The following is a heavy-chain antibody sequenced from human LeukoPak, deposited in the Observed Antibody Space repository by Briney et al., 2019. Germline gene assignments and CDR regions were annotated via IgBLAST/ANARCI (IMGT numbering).Heavy chain of an antibody. D-gene: IGHD1-26*01. CDR3: ARDHIVGATPFDY. CDR2: IYSGGST. J-gene: IGHJ4*02. V-gene: IGHV3-53*01. Sequence: PGGSLRLSCAASGFTFSSYWMSWVRQAPGKGLEWVAVIYSGGSTYYADSVEGRFTISRDNSKNTLYLQMNSLSAEDTAVYYCARDHIVGATPFDYWGQGTLVTVSS. CDR1: GFTFSSYW.